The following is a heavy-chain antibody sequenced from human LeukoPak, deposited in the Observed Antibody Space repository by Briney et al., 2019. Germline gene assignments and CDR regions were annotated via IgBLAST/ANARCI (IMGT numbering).Heavy chain of an antibody. CDR1: GFTFSSYW. J-gene: IGHJ6*02. V-gene: IGHV3-7*01. CDR3: ARDGVPAAIFMYMDV. Sequence: GGSLRLSCAASGFTFSSYWMSWVRQAPGKGLEGVANIKQDGSEKYYVDSVKGRFTISRDNAKNSLYLQMNSLRAEDTAVYYCARDGVPAAIFMYMDVWGQGTTVTVSS. CDR2: IKQDGSEK. D-gene: IGHD2-2*02.